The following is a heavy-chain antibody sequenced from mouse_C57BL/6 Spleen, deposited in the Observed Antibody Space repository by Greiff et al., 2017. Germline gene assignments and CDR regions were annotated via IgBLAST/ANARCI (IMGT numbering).Heavy chain of an antibody. V-gene: IGHV1-52*01. CDR1: GYTFTSYW. J-gene: IGHJ1*03. CDR3: ARRRDYYGVRYFDV. D-gene: IGHD1-1*01. CDR2: IDPSDSET. Sequence: QVQLQQPGAELVRPGSSVKLSCKASGYTFTSYWMHWVKQRPIQGLEWIGNIDPSDSETHYNQKFKDKATLTVDKSSSTAYMQLSSLTSEDSAVYYCARRRDYYGVRYFDVWGTGTTVTVSS.